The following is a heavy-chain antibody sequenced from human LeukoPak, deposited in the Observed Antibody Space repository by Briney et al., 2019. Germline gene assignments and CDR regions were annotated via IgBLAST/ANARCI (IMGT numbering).Heavy chain of an antibody. V-gene: IGHV3-23*01. Sequence: GGSLRLSCGASILTFRRYDKRGFRQAPGEGLEWVSAISGGGINTHYAVSVKGRFTNSRDNSKNTLYLQMNSVRAEDTAVYYCATQNSVYHSPCDPWGQGTLVTVSS. CDR2: ISGGGINT. CDR1: ILTFRRYD. J-gene: IGHJ5*02. D-gene: IGHD3-22*01. CDR3: ATQNSVYHSPCDP.